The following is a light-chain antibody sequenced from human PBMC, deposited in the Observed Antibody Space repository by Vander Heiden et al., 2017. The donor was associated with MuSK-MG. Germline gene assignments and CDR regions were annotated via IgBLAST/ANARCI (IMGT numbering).Light chain of an antibody. CDR3: QQHISWAYT. J-gene: IGKJ2*01. V-gene: IGKV3D-15*01. CDR2: NSL. Sequence: EIVMTQSPATLSVSPGERATLSCRASQSIDNRLAWYQQKPGQAPRLLIYNSLSRISGIPDRFSGSGSGTEFTLTISNLHSEDFAVYYCQQHISWAYTFGQGTKLEIK. CDR1: QSIDNR.